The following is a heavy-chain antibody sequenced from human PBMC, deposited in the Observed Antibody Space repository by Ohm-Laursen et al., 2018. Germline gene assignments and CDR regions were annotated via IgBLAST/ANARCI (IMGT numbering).Heavy chain of an antibody. D-gene: IGHD2-2*01. CDR1: GYTFSTYD. Sequence: ASVKVSCKASGYTFSTYDIVWVRQAAGQGPEWMGWMNPNSGNTGYSGDTGYRHKFRGRITMTRDTSISTAYMELSGLTSEDTATYYCARAVRNQLVYDYWGQGTLVTVSS. CDR3: ARAVRNQLVYDY. J-gene: IGHJ4*02. V-gene: IGHV1-8*01. CDR2: MNPNSGNTGYSGDT.